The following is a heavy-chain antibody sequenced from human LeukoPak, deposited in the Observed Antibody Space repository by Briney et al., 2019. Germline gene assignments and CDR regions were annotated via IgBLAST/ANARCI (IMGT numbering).Heavy chain of an antibody. D-gene: IGHD5-12*01. J-gene: IGHJ6*02. CDR1: GFTVSNNY. CDR3: AGSLGYSSDSYYYGMDV. Sequence: GGSLRLSCAASGFTVSNNYMTWVRQAPGKGLEWVSVIYFAGSAYYADSVRGRFTISRDDSKNTVYLQMDILSADDTAVYYCAGSLGYSSDSYYYGMDVWGQGTTVIVSS. V-gene: IGHV3-66*01. CDR2: IYFAGSA.